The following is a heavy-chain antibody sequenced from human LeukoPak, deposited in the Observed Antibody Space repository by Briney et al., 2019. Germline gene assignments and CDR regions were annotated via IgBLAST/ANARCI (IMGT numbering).Heavy chain of an antibody. CDR2: IYTSGST. Sequence: SETLSLTCTVSGGSISSYYWSWIRQPAGKGLEWIGRIYTSGSTNYNPSLKSRVTMSVDTSKNQFSLKLSSVTAADTAVYYCARDQLRIVGATQALSDAFDIWGQGTMVTVSS. J-gene: IGHJ3*02. CDR3: ARDQLRIVGATQALSDAFDI. D-gene: IGHD1-26*01. CDR1: GGSISSYY. V-gene: IGHV4-4*07.